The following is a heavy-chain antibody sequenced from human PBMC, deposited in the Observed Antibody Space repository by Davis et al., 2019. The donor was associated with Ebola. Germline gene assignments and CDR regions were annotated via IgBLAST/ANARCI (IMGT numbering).Heavy chain of an antibody. CDR3: VYQLLSVDCY. Sequence: PGGSLRLSCAASGITSTKYWMHWVRQAPGKGLEWVSRINSDGTTTNYADSVEGRFTISRDNAKNTLYLQMNSLRAEDTAVYFCVYQLLSVDCYWGQGTLVTVSS. CDR2: INSDGTTT. J-gene: IGHJ4*02. CDR1: GITSTKYW. V-gene: IGHV3-74*01. D-gene: IGHD2-2*01.